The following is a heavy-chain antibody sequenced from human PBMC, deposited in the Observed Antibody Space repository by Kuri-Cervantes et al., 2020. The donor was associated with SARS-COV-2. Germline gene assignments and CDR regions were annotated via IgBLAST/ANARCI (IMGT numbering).Heavy chain of an antibody. V-gene: IGHV3-30-3*01. CDR3: AREAYYDFWSGYHTRTDYFDY. D-gene: IGHD3-3*01. CDR2: ISYDGSSK. CDR1: GFTFNSYA. Sequence: GESLKISCAASGFTFNSYAMHWVRQAPGKGLEWVAVISYDGSSKYYADSVKGRFTISRDNSKNTLYLQMNSLRAEDTAVYYCAREAYYDFWSGYHTRTDYFDYWGQGTLVTVSS. J-gene: IGHJ4*02.